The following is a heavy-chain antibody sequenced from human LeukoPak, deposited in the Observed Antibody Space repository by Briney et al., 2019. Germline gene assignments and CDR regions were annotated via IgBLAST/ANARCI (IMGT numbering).Heavy chain of an antibody. CDR1: GGSISSSSYY. V-gene: IGHV4-39*07. D-gene: IGHD3-10*01. CDR3: ARENLVRGDATDFDY. CDR2: IYYSGST. J-gene: IGHJ4*02. Sequence: SETLSLTCTVSGGSISSSSYYWGWIRQPPGKGLEWIGSIYYSGSTYYNPSLKSRVTISVDTSKNQFSLKLSSVTAADTAVYYCARENLVRGDATDFDYWGQGTLVTVSS.